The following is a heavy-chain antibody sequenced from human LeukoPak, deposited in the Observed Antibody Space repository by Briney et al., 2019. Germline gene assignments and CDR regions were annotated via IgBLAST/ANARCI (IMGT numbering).Heavy chain of an antibody. Sequence: PSETLSLTCTVSGGSISSSSYYWGWIRQPPGKGLEWIGSIYYSGSTYYNPSLKSRVTISVDTSKNQFSLKLSSVTAADTAVYYCARHGRFGGSHGDWYFDLWGRGTLVTVSS. CDR3: ARHGRFGGSHGDWYFDL. D-gene: IGHD3-10*01. J-gene: IGHJ2*01. CDR1: GGSISSSSYY. CDR2: IYYSGST. V-gene: IGHV4-39*01.